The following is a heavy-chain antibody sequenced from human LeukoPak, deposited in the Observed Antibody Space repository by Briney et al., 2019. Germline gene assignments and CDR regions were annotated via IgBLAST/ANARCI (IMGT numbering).Heavy chain of an antibody. CDR2: INEDGSST. CDR1: GYTFSRYW. D-gene: IGHD3-10*01. V-gene: IGHV3-74*01. J-gene: IGHJ4*02. Sequence: GVSLRLSCAASGYTFSRYWTHWVRQGPGKGLVWVSRINEDGSSTSYAESVRGRFTISRDNAKNTLYLQMNSLRAEDAAVYYCTTDTFGARDSWGQGTLVTVSS. CDR3: TTDTFGARDS.